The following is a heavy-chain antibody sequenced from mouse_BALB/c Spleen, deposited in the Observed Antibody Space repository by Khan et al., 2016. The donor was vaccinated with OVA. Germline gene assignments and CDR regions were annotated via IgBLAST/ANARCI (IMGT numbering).Heavy chain of an antibody. CDR2: INTYSGVP. V-gene: IGHV9-4*02. J-gene: IGHJ4*01. D-gene: IGHD2-5*01. CDR3: ARGGTAYYRNGVCAKED. CDR1: GYTFTTAG. Sequence: QIQLVQSGPELKKPGETVRISCKASGYTFTTAGIQWVQKMPGKGLKWIGRINTYSGVPKYAEDFKGRFAFSLEISVNTAYLEITNLKNEDTATYFSARGGTAYYRNGVCAKEDWGQGTSVTVSS.